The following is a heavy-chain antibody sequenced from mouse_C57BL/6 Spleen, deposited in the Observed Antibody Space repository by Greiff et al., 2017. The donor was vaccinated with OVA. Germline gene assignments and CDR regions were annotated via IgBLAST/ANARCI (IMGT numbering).Heavy chain of an antibody. J-gene: IGHJ4*01. CDR3: ASYDYDGYYAMDY. Sequence: VKVVESGPGLVAPSQSLSITCTVSGFSLTSYAISWVRQPPGKGLEWLGVIWTGGGTNYNSALKSRLSISKDNSKSQVFLKMNSLQTDDTARYYCASYDYDGYYAMDYWGQGTSVTVSS. CDR1: GFSLTSYA. D-gene: IGHD2-4*01. CDR2: IWTGGGT. V-gene: IGHV2-9-1*01.